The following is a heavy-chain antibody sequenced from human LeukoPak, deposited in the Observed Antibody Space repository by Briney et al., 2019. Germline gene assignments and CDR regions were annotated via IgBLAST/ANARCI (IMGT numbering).Heavy chain of an antibody. CDR3: ARDSGGYSSSSGGDGFDY. Sequence: PSETLSLTCAVSGGSISSGSYYWSWIRQPAGKGLEWIGRIYTSGSTNYNPSLKSRVTISVDTSKNQFSLKLSSVTAADTAVYYCARDSGGYSSSSGGDGFDYWGQGTLVTVSS. J-gene: IGHJ4*02. D-gene: IGHD6-6*01. V-gene: IGHV4-61*02. CDR1: GGSISSGSYY. CDR2: IYTSGST.